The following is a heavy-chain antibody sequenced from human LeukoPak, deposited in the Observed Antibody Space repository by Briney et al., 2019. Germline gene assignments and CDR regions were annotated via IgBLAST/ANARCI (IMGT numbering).Heavy chain of an antibody. Sequence: SETLSLTCAVYGGSFSGYYRSWIRQPPGKGLEWIGEINHSGSTNYNPSLKSRVTISVDTSKNQFSLKLSSVTAADTAVYYCARRAAAGSPNDYWGQGTLVTVSS. CDR2: INHSGST. J-gene: IGHJ4*02. CDR1: GGSFSGYY. CDR3: ARRAAAGSPNDY. D-gene: IGHD6-13*01. V-gene: IGHV4-34*01.